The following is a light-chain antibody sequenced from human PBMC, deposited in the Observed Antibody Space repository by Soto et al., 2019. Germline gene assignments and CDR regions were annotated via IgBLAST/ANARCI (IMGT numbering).Light chain of an antibody. CDR2: AAS. J-gene: IGKJ2*01. Sequence: DIQMTQSPSSLSASVRDTVTITCRASQSISVHLNWYQQKPGEVPKLLIYAASNLNSGVPSRFSGSGSETDFAITISSLQPEDFATYYCQQSYITPYTFGQGTRLEIK. V-gene: IGKV1-39*01. CDR3: QQSYITPYT. CDR1: QSISVH.